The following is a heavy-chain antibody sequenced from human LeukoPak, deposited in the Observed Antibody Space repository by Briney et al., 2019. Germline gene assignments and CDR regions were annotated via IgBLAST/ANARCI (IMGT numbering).Heavy chain of an antibody. CDR3: AREMGEYYDILTGYFPFDY. Sequence: ASVKVSCKASGYTFTGYYMHWLRQAPGQGLEWMGWINPNSGGTNYAQKFQGRVTITRDTSISTAYMELSRLRSDDTAVYYCAREMGEYYDILTGYFPFDYWSQGTLVTVSS. CDR2: INPNSGGT. D-gene: IGHD3-9*01. V-gene: IGHV1-2*02. CDR1: GYTFTGYY. J-gene: IGHJ4*02.